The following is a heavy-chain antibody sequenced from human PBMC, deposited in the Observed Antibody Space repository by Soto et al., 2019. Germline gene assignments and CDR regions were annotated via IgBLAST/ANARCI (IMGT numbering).Heavy chain of an antibody. CDR2: INHSGST. J-gene: IGHJ5*02. D-gene: IGHD3-22*01. CDR3: ASSYYYVSSGYLFDP. CDR1: GGSFSGYY. V-gene: IGHV4-34*01. Sequence: SETLSLTCAVYGGSFSGYYWSWIRQPPGKGLEWIGEINHSGSTNYNPSLKSRVTISVDTSKNQFSLKLSSVTAADTAVYYCASSYYYVSSGYLFDPWGQGTLVTVSS.